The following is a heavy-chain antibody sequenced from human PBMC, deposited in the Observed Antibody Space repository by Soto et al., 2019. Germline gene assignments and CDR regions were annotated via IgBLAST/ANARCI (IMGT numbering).Heavy chain of an antibody. J-gene: IGHJ6*02. CDR2: IYHSGST. CDR3: GSQGVDGNHYGMNV. CDR1: GGSISSSNW. Sequence: SETLSLTCAVSGGSISSSNWWSWVRQPPGKALEWIGEIYHSGSTNYNPSLKSRVTISVDKSKNQFSLKLSSVTAADTAVYYCGSQGVDGNHYGMNVWGQGTTVTVCS. V-gene: IGHV4-4*02. D-gene: IGHD6-19*01.